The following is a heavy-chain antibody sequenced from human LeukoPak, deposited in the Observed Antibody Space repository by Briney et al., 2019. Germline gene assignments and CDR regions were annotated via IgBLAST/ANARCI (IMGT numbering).Heavy chain of an antibody. Sequence: GESLKISCKGSGYSITGSWTAWVRQMPGKGLEWMGIIYPGDSDTRYSPSFQGLVTISADKSISTAYLQWSSLKASDTAMYYCARLTTVTTTTPYYMDVWGKGTTVTVSS. V-gene: IGHV5-51*01. CDR1: GYSITGSW. D-gene: IGHD4-11*01. J-gene: IGHJ6*03. CDR2: IYPGDSDT. CDR3: ARLTTVTTTTPYYMDV.